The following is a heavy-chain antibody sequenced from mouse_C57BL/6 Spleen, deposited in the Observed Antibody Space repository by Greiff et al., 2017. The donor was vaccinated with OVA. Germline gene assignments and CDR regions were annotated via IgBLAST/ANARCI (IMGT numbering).Heavy chain of an antibody. CDR1: GYTFTSYW. Sequence: QVQLQQPGAELVKPGASVKLSCKASGYTFTSYWMQWVKQRPGQGLEWIGEIDPSASYTNYNQKFKGKATLTVDTSSSTAYMQLSSLTSEDSAVYYCARWKFYGSSLDYWGQGTTLTVSS. J-gene: IGHJ2*01. D-gene: IGHD1-1*01. CDR2: IDPSASYT. V-gene: IGHV1-50*01. CDR3: ARWKFYGSSLDY.